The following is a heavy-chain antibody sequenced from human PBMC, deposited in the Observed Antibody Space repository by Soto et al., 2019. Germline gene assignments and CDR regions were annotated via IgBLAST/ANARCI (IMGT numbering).Heavy chain of an antibody. J-gene: IGHJ4*02. Sequence: GGSLRLSCAASGFTFSSYAMSWVRQAPGKGLEWVSAISGSGGSTYYADSVKGRFTISRDNSKNTVYLQMNSLRAEDTAVYYCTKGRSDDSIFDNWGQGTLVTVSS. D-gene: IGHD3-22*01. V-gene: IGHV3-23*01. CDR1: GFTFSSYA. CDR2: ISGSGGST. CDR3: TKGRSDDSIFDN.